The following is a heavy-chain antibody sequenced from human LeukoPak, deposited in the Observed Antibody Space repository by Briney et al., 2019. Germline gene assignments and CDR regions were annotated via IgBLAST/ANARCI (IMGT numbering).Heavy chain of an antibody. Sequence: GESLKISCKGSGYSFTSYWIGWVRQMPGKGLEWMGIIYPGDSDTRNSQSFQGQVTISADKSINTAYLQWSSLKASDTAMYYCARGYYYDRSSGNGAFDIWGQGTMVTVSS. CDR3: ARGYYYDRSSGNGAFDI. J-gene: IGHJ3*02. CDR2: IYPGDSDT. D-gene: IGHD3-22*01. CDR1: GYSFTSYW. V-gene: IGHV5-51*01.